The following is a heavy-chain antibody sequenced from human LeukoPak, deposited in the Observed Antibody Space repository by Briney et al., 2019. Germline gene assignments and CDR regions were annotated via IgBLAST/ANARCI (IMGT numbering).Heavy chain of an antibody. CDR3: ARTTYSGSYPDY. J-gene: IGHJ4*02. CDR1: GYTFTGYY. CDR2: INPNSGGT. V-gene: IGHV1-2*02. D-gene: IGHD1-26*01. Sequence: ASVTVSCKASGYTFTGYYMHWVRQAPGQGLEWMGWINPNSGGTNYAQKFQGRVTMTRDTSISTAYMELSRLRSDDTAVYYCARTTYSGSYPDYWGQGTLVTVSS.